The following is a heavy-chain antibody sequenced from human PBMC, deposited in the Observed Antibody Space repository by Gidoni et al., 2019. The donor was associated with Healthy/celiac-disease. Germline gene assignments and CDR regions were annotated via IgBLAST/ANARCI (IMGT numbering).Heavy chain of an antibody. CDR3: TTGYSSGWPDAFDI. Sequence: EVQLVESGGGLVKPGGSLRLSCADSGLTLSNAWMNWVRQAPGKGMEWVGRIKRKTDGGTTDYAAPVKGRFTISRDDSKNTLYLQMNSLKTEDTAVYYCTTGYSSGWPDAFDIWGQGTMVTVSS. J-gene: IGHJ3*02. CDR2: IKRKTDGGTT. CDR1: GLTLSNAW. V-gene: IGHV3-15*07. D-gene: IGHD6-19*01.